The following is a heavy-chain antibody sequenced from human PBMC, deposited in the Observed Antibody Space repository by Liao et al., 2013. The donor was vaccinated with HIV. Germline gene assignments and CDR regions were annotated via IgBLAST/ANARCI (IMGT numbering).Heavy chain of an antibody. Sequence: QVQLQESGPGLVKPSETLSLTCIVSGGSINSYSWNWIRQPAGRGLEWIGRISATGSTKYNPSLMRRVTMSIDTSKNQFSLQLNSVTAADTAVYYCARDKIRVVTIFGSGYDYYMDVWGERDHGHRLL. CDR3: ARDKIRVVTIFGSGYDYYMDV. CDR2: ISATGST. J-gene: IGHJ6*03. D-gene: IGHD3-3*01. V-gene: IGHV4-4*07. CDR1: GGSINSYS.